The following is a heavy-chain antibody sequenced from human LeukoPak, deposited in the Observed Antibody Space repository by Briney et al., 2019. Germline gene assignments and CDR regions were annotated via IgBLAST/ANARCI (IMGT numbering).Heavy chain of an antibody. V-gene: IGHV3-7*01. CDR1: GFIFNRYW. Sequence: GGSLRLSCAASGFIFNRYWVRWVRQARGKGLEGVANINQDGSEKYYGDSVKGRFTISRDNAKNSLYLQMSSLRAEDTAVYFCARDGHPFDYWGQGTLVTVSS. CDR3: ARDGHPFDY. J-gene: IGHJ4*02. CDR2: INQDGSEK.